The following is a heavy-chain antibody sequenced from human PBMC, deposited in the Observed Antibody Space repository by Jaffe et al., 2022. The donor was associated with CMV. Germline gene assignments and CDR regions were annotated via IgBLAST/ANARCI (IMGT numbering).Heavy chain of an antibody. Sequence: QVQLVQSGAEVKKPGASVKVSCKASGYSFTSYAMHWVRQAPGQRLEWMGWINAGNGNTRYSQKFQGRVTITRDTSASTAYVELSSLRSEDTAVYYCARGRMSSGYYCDYWGQGTLVTVSS. CDR3: ARGRMSSGYYCDY. CDR1: GYSFTSYA. V-gene: IGHV1-3*01. D-gene: IGHD3-22*01. J-gene: IGHJ4*02. CDR2: INAGNGNT.